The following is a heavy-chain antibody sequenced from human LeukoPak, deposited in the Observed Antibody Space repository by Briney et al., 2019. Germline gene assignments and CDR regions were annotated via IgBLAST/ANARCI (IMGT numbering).Heavy chain of an antibody. Sequence: ASVKVSCKASGYTFTSYDINWVRQATGQGLEWMGWMNPNSGNTGYAQKFQGRVTITADKSTSTAYMELSSLRSEDTAVYYCAGAYYGSGSSPFGYWGQGTLVTVSS. V-gene: IGHV1-8*01. CDR1: GYTFTSYD. J-gene: IGHJ4*02. CDR2: MNPNSGNT. D-gene: IGHD3-10*01. CDR3: AGAYYGSGSSPFGY.